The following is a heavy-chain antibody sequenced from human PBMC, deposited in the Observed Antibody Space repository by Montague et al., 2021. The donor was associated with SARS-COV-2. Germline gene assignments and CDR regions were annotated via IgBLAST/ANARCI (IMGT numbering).Heavy chain of an antibody. CDR1: GVSISSAHYC. J-gene: IGHJ4*02. CDR2: IFYDGTS. Sequence: SETLSLTCTVSGVSISSAHYCWGWVRQTPGKGLEWIGNIFYDGTSRSNPSLNSRVTISVDTSKSQLSLRPSSVTAADTAVYFCARHKAWNVGPYYFDYWGQGTVVTVSS. V-gene: IGHV4-39*01. CDR3: ARHKAWNVGPYYFDY. D-gene: IGHD1-1*01.